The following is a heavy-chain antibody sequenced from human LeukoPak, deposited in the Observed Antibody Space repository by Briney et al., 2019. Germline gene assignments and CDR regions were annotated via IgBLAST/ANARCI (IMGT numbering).Heavy chain of an antibody. CDR3: ARVAGWHWFDP. Sequence: GGALRLSCAASGFTFSSYDMTWVRQAPGRGLERVSSIRPSGDNTYYGDSVKGRFTISRDNSKNTVYLQMNNMRVDDTAVYYCARVAGWHWFDPWGQGTLVTVSS. D-gene: IGHD6-19*01. CDR2: IRPSGDNT. J-gene: IGHJ5*02. CDR1: GFTFSSYD. V-gene: IGHV3-23*01.